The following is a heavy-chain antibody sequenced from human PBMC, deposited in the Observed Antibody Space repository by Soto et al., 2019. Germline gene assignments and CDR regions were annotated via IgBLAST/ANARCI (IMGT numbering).Heavy chain of an antibody. J-gene: IGHJ6*02. Sequence: SETLAVTCTAAGGSISCHNWSWIRQSQGKGLEWIGYIYYSGSTNYNPSLKSRVTISVDTSKNQFSLKLSSVTAADTAVYYCARNTGWYYYGMDVWGQGTTVTVSS. CDR1: GGSISCHN. CDR2: IYYSGST. V-gene: IGHV4-59*11. CDR3: ARNTGWYYYGMDV. D-gene: IGHD6-19*01.